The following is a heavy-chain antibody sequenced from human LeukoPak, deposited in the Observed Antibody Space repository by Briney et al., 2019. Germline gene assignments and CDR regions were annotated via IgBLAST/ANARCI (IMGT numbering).Heavy chain of an antibody. J-gene: IGHJ3*02. V-gene: IGHV4-59*01. CDR1: GGSISSYY. Sequence: KSSETLSLTCTVSGGSISSYYWSWIRQPPGKGLEWIGYIYYSGSTNYNPSLKSRVTISVDTSKNQFSLKLSSVTAADTAVYYCARGEEGDAFDIWGQGTMVTVSS. CDR2: IYYSGST. CDR3: ARGEEGDAFDI.